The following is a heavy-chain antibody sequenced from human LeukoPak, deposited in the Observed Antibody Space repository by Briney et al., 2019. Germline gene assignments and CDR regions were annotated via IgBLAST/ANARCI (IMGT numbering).Heavy chain of an antibody. CDR3: ARDSTQGAFDI. CDR1: GFTLSSYG. Sequence: PGGSLRLSCAASGFTLSSYGMHWVRQAPGKGLEWVAVIWYDGSNKYYADSVKGRFTISRDNSKNTLHLQMNSLRAEDTAVYYCARDSTQGAFDIWGQGTMVTVSS. CDR2: IWYDGSNK. J-gene: IGHJ3*02. V-gene: IGHV3-33*01.